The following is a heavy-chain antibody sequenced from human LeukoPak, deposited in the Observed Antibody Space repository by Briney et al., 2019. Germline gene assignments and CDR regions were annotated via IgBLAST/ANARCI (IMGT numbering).Heavy chain of an antibody. CDR1: GGSFSDDC. D-gene: IGHD1-7*01. Sequence: SETLSLTCAVYGGSFSDDCWTWFRQPPGKTLEWIGEMNHWGRTNYNPSLQSRVTISVDMSKFQFSLMLTSVTAADTGVYYCARGWTGTLRRANWFDPWGQGTLVTVSS. J-gene: IGHJ5*02. CDR2: MNHWGRT. CDR3: ARGWTGTLRRANWFDP. V-gene: IGHV4-34*01.